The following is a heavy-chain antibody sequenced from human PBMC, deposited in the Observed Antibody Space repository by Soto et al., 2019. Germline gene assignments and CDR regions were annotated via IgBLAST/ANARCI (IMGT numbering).Heavy chain of an antibody. D-gene: IGHD1-26*01. V-gene: IGHV4-4*02. CDR3: SHRPIVGGAI. Sequence: QVQLQESGPGLVKPSGTLSLTCGVFGGSISNSNWWTWVRQPPGKGLEWIGEIYHTGSTNYNSSLMSRVTISLDKPNNHYSLKLSSGTAADTAVYYRSHRPIVGGAIWGHGTQVTVSS. J-gene: IGHJ4*01. CDR2: IYHTGST. CDR1: GGSISNSNW.